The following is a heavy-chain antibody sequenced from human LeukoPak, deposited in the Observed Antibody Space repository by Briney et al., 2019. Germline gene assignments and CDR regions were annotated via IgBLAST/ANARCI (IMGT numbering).Heavy chain of an antibody. D-gene: IGHD3-10*01. J-gene: IGHJ6*02. CDR2: INAGNGNT. CDR1: GYTFTSYY. V-gene: IGHV1-3*01. CDR3: ARWRGRGGLRPNSGYYYGMDV. Sequence: ASVKVSCKASGYTFTSYYMHWVRQAPGQRLEWMGWINAGNGNTKYSQKFQGRVTITRDTSASTAYMELSSLRSEDTAVYYCARWRGRGGLRPNSGYYYGMDVWGQGTTVTVSS.